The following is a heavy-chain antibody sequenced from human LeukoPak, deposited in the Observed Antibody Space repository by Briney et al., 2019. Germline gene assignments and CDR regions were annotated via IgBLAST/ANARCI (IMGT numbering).Heavy chain of an antibody. Sequence: PGGSLRLSCAASGFTFSSYGMHLVRQAPGKGLEWVAVIWYDGSNKYYADSVKGRLTISRDNSKNTLYLQMNSLRAEDTAVYYCAKEGEMATISFDYWGQGTLVTVSS. CDR1: GFTFSSYG. CDR3: AKEGEMATISFDY. V-gene: IGHV3-33*06. D-gene: IGHD5-24*01. CDR2: IWYDGSNK. J-gene: IGHJ4*02.